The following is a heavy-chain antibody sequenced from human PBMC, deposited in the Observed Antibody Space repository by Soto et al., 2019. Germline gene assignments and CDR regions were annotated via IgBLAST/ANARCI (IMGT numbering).Heavy chain of an antibody. V-gene: IGHV4-59*01. J-gene: IGHJ4*02. CDR2: VYYSGTT. CDR3: AREWQTVFDY. Sequence: SETLSLTCTVSNDSISSYYWGWIRQPPGKGLEWIGYVYYSGTTTYNPALKSRVTISLDTSRNLFSLKLTSVTAADAAVYYCAREWQTVFDYWGQGTLVTVSS. CDR1: NDSISSYY. D-gene: IGHD5-12*01.